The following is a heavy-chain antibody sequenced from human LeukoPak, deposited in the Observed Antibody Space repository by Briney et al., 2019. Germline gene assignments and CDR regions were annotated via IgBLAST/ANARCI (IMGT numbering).Heavy chain of an antibody. D-gene: IGHD2-8*01. CDR3: AREEAVYAIRRGIDY. CDR2: ISSSGSTI. Sequence: GGSLRLSCAASGFTFSSYEMNWVRQAPGKGLEWVSYISSSGSTIYYADSVKGRFTISRDNAKNSLYLQMNSLRAEDTAVYYCAREEAVYAIRRGIDYWGQGTLVTVSS. CDR1: GFTFSSYE. J-gene: IGHJ4*02. V-gene: IGHV3-48*03.